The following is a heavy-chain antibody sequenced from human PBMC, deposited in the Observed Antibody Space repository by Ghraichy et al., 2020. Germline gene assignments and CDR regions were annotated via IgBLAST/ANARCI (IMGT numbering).Heavy chain of an antibody. D-gene: IGHD3-9*01. V-gene: IGHV3-15*01. CDR1: GFTFSNAW. J-gene: IGHJ1*01. CDR3: TTDRALPYYDILTGYWTAEYFQH. Sequence: GGSLRLSCAASGFTFSNAWMSWVRQAPGKGLEWVGRIKSKTDGGTTDYAAPVKGRFTISRDDSKNTLYLQMNSLKTEDTAVYYCTTDRALPYYDILTGYWTAEYFQHWGQGTLVTVSS. CDR2: IKSKTDGGTT.